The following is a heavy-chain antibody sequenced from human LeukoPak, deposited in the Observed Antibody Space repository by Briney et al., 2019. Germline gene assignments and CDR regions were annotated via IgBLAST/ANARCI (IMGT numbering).Heavy chain of an antibody. CDR1: GFTFSSHH. V-gene: IGHV3-7*01. J-gene: IGHJ4*02. CDR3: ARMSSYCDY. Sequence: SGGSLRLSCVASGFTFSSHHMNWVRQTPGKGLGSVATIKPDGSEKYYVDSVKGRFTISRDNAKSSLYLQMNSLRAEDTGVYFCARMSSYCDYWGQGTLVTVSS. D-gene: IGHD2-2*01. CDR2: IKPDGSEK.